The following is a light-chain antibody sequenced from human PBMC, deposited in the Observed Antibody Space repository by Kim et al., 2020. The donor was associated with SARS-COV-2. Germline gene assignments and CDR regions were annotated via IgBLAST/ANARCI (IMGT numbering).Light chain of an antibody. Sequence: VAPGKTVSITCSGDKLGDKYACWYQQKPGQSPVLVIYQDSKPPSGIPERFSGSNSGNTAALTISGTQAMDEADYYCQAWDSSSYVFGTRTKVTVL. CDR1: KLGDKY. CDR2: QDS. V-gene: IGLV3-1*01. CDR3: QAWDSSSYV. J-gene: IGLJ1*01.